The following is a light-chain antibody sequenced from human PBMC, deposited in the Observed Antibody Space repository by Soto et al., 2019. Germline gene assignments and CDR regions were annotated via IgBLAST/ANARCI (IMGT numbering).Light chain of an antibody. Sequence: AIQMTQSPSSLSASVGARVTITCRASQGIWHDLGWYQQRPGKAPKLLIYGASTLQSGVPSRFRGSGSGTDFTLNIYSLQPEDFADYYCLQDSTYPFTFGQGTMLEVK. J-gene: IGKJ2*01. CDR2: GAS. CDR3: LQDSTYPFT. V-gene: IGKV1-6*01. CDR1: QGIWHD.